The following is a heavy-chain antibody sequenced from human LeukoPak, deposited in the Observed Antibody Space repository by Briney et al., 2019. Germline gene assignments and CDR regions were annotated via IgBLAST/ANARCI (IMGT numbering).Heavy chain of an antibody. CDR2: FYSGGSA. Sequence: GGSLRLSCAVSGFTVAANYMTWVRQAPGKGLEWVSVFYSGGSAYYADSVEGRFTISRDLSKNTLFLQMNSLRAEDTAVYYCATPGGSGDYPYPTYFNYWGQGTLITVSS. CDR1: GFTVAANY. V-gene: IGHV3-53*01. D-gene: IGHD3-10*01. J-gene: IGHJ4*02. CDR3: ATPGGSGDYPYPTYFNY.